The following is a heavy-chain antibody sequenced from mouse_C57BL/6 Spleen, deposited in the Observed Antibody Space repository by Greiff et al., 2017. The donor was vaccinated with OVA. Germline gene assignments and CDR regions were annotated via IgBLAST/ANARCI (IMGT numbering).Heavy chain of an antibody. D-gene: IGHD1-1*01. Sequence: EVMLVESGGGLVQPGGSLKLSCVASGFTFSNYWMNWVRQSPEKGLEWVAQIRLKSDNYATHYAESVKGRFTISRDDSKSSVYLQMNNLRAEDTGIYYCTTVVRRGYFDYWGQGTTLTVSS. V-gene: IGHV6-3*01. CDR3: TTVVRRGYFDY. J-gene: IGHJ2*01. CDR1: GFTFSNYW. CDR2: IRLKSDNYAT.